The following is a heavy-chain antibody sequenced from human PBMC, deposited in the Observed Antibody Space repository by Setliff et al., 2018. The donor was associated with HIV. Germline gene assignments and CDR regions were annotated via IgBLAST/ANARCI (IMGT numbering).Heavy chain of an antibody. CDR1: GFTFSTYG. CDR3: AKCGGVTCYSASWYFDY. CDR2: IRYDGSNQ. V-gene: IGHV3-30*02. D-gene: IGHD2-15*01. Sequence: GESLKISCAASGFTFSTYGMQWVRQAPGKGLEWVALIRYDGSNQYYADSVKGRFTISRDNSKNTLYLQMNSLRAEDTAVYYCAKCGGVTCYSASWYFDYWGQGTLVTVSS. J-gene: IGHJ4*02.